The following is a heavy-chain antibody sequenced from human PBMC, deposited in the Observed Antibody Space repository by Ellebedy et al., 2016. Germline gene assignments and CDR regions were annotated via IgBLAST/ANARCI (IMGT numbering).Heavy chain of an antibody. V-gene: IGHV1-69*04. Sequence: ASVKVSCKASGGTFSSYAISWVRQAPGQGLEWMGRTIPILGTANYAQKFQDRVTMTADKSTSTAYMELSSLTSEDTAVYYCARDDVPGAGTRQYSYYGLDVWGQGTPVTVSS. CDR2: TIPILGTA. D-gene: IGHD2/OR15-2a*01. CDR1: GGTFSSYA. J-gene: IGHJ6*02. CDR3: ARDDVPGAGTRQYSYYGLDV.